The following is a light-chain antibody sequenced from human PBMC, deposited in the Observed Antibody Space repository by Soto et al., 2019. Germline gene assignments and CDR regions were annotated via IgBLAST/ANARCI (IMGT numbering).Light chain of an antibody. V-gene: IGKV3-20*01. CDR3: QQSGGSPRT. Sequence: EIVLTQSPGTLYLSRGERATLSCRASQSFTRNYLAWYQQKPGQAPWLLIYGASNRATGVPYRFSGSGSGTDFTLTISRLDPEDFAVYYCQQSGGSPRTFGQGTKGEIK. J-gene: IGKJ1*01. CDR1: QSFTRNY. CDR2: GAS.